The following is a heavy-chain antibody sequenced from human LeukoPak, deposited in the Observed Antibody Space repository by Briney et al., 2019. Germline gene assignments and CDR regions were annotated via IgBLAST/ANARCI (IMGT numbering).Heavy chain of an antibody. Sequence: GGSLRLSCAASGFTFSSYSMNWVRQAPGKGLEWISYITSTSSTMYYADSVKGRFTISRDNAKNSLYLQMNNLRDEDTAVYYCARDHYSRNDYWGQGTLVTVSS. CDR3: ARDHYSRNDY. V-gene: IGHV3-48*02. D-gene: IGHD6-13*01. CDR2: ITSTSSTM. J-gene: IGHJ4*02. CDR1: GFTFSSYS.